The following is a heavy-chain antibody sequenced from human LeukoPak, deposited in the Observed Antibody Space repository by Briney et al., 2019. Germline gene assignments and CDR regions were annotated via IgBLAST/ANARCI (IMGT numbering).Heavy chain of an antibody. J-gene: IGHJ4*02. V-gene: IGHV3-21*01. CDR2: ISSSSSYI. CDR1: GFTFSSYS. Sequence: PGGSLRLSCAASGFTFSSYSMNWVRQAPGKGLEWVSSISSSSSYIYYADSVKGRFTISRDNPKNSLYLQMNSLRAEDTAVYYCARDLGYGDYVIDYWGQGTLVTVSS. CDR3: ARDLGYGDYVIDY. D-gene: IGHD4-17*01.